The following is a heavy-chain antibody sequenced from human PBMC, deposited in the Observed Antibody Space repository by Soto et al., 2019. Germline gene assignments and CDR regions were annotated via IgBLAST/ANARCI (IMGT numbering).Heavy chain of an antibody. CDR3: ARVTTHGEAFDT. J-gene: IGHJ3*02. V-gene: IGHV4-30-2*01. CDR1: GGSISSGGYS. Sequence: TLSLTCAVSGGSISSGGYSWSWIRQPPGKGLEWIGYIYHSGSTYYNPSLKSRVTISVDRSKNQFSLKLSSVTAADTAVYYCARVTTHGEAFDTWGQGTMVTVS. D-gene: IGHD4-17*01. CDR2: IYHSGST.